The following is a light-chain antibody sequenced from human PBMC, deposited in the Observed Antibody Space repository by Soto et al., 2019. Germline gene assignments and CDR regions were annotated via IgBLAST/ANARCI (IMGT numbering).Light chain of an antibody. J-gene: IGKJ1*01. CDR3: QQSYSTPPWT. CDR1: QSISSY. V-gene: IGKV1-39*01. Sequence: DIQMTQSPSSLSASVGDRVTITCRASQSISSYLNWYQQKPGKAPKLLIYAASSLQSGVTSRFSGGGSWTDFTLTISSLQPEDFATYYCQQSYSTPPWTFGQGTKVDIK. CDR2: AAS.